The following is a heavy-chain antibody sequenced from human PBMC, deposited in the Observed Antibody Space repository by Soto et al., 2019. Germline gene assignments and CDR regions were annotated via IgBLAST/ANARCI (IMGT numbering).Heavy chain of an antibody. D-gene: IGHD6-13*01. CDR3: AKTASPAGSYSRWYFRY. J-gene: IGHJ4*02. CDR1: GFIFSNYA. CDR2: ISGSGGST. V-gene: IGHV3-23*01. Sequence: EVQLLESGGGLVQPGGSLRLSCAASGFIFSNYAMSWVRQTPGKGLEWVSAISGSGGSTYYVDSVKGRFTISRDNSKNTLYLQRNRLRAEDTAVYYCAKTASPAGSYSRWYFRYWGQGTLVTVSS.